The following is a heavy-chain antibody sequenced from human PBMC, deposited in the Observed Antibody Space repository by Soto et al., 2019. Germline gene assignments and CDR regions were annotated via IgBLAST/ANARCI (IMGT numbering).Heavy chain of an antibody. CDR3: ATPGSDY. D-gene: IGHD5-12*01. J-gene: IGHJ4*02. CDR1: GFTFDEYA. CDR2: ISWNGGSI. V-gene: IGHV3-9*01. Sequence: GGSLRLSCAASGFTFDEYAMHWVRQAPGKGLEWVSGISWNGGSICYAESVKVRFTISRANAKNSLYLQMNSLRAEDTALYYCATPGSDYWGQGTLVTVSS.